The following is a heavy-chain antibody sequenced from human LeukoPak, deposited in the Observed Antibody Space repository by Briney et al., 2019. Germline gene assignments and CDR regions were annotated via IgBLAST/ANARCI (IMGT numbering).Heavy chain of an antibody. CDR3: ARVPTANYYYYYYYMDV. J-gene: IGHJ6*03. CDR2: ISSSGSTI. Sequence: PGGSLRLSCAASGFTFSSYEMNWGRQAPGKGLEWVSYISSSGSTIYYADSVKGRFTISRDNAKNSLYLQMNSLRAEDTAVYYCARVPTANYYYYYYYMDVWGKGTTVTISS. CDR1: GFTFSSYE. V-gene: IGHV3-48*03. D-gene: IGHD4/OR15-4a*01.